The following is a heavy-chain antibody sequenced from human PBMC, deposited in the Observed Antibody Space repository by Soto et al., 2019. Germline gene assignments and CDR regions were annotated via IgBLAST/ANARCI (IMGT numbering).Heavy chain of an antibody. J-gene: IGHJ4*02. CDR3: ARDRALRGFDY. D-gene: IGHD3-10*01. V-gene: IGHV1-69*18. CDR2: VLPVFGTT. CDR1: GGTFTSNA. Sequence: QVQLVQSGAEVKKPGSSVKVSCKASGGTFTSNAISWVRQAPGQGLEWMGTVLPVFGTTNYAPKFRGRLTITVDDSSSTAYMELRSLKSEDTAVYYCARDRALRGFDYWGQGTLVTVSS.